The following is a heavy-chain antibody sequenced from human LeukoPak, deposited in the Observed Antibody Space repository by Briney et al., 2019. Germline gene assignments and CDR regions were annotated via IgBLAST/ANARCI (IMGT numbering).Heavy chain of an antibody. CDR2: IKQDGSEK. V-gene: IGHV3-7*01. Sequence: PGGSLRLSYAASGFTFSSYWMSWVRQAPGKGLEWVANIKQDGSEKYYVDSVKGRFTISRDNAKNSLYLQMNSLRAEDTAVNYCARGFGFGEFYYFDYWGQGTLVTVSS. CDR3: ARGFGFGEFYYFDY. CDR1: GFTFSSYW. D-gene: IGHD3-10*01. J-gene: IGHJ4*02.